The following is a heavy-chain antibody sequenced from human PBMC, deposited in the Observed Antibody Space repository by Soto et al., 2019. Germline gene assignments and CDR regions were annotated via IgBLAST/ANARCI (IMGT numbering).Heavy chain of an antibody. J-gene: IGHJ4*02. CDR2: ISWNSGTI. CDR1: GFTFDDYA. V-gene: IGHV3-9*01. D-gene: IGHD5-12*01. Sequence: EVQLVESGGGLVQPGRSLRLSCAASGFTFDDYAMHWVRQAPGKGLEWVSGISWNSGTIGYADSVKGRFSISRNNAKNSLYLQMNSLRAEDTALYYCVKDRGQHGYSGLTTSYYFDYWGQGTLVTVSS. CDR3: VKDRGQHGYSGLTTSYYFDY.